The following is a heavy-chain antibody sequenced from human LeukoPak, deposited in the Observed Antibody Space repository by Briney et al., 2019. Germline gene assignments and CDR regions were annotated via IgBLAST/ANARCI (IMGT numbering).Heavy chain of an antibody. CDR3: ARALVILGSSSSLFRWFDP. J-gene: IGHJ5*02. CDR2: INPSGGST. Sequence: ASVKVSCKASGYTFTSYYMHWVRQAPGQGLEWMGIINPSGGSTSYAQKFQGRVTMTRDTSTSTVYMELSSLRSEDTAVYYCARALVILGSSSSLFRWFDPWGQGTLVTVSS. CDR1: GYTFTSYY. D-gene: IGHD6-13*01. V-gene: IGHV1-46*01.